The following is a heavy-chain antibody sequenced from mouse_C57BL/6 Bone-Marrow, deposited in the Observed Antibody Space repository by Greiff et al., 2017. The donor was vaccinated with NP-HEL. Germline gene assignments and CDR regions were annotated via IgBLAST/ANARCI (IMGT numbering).Heavy chain of an antibody. CDR3: ARPSLWFFAY. CDR2: IDPSDSYT. V-gene: IGHV1-59*01. CDR1: GYTFTSYW. Sequence: VKLQQPGAELVRPGTSVKLSCKASGYTFTSYWMHWVKQRPGQGLEWIGVIDPSDSYTNYNQKFKGKATLTVDTSSSTAYMQLSSLTSEDSAVYYCARPSLWFFAYWGQGTLVTVSA. D-gene: IGHD2-2*01. J-gene: IGHJ3*01.